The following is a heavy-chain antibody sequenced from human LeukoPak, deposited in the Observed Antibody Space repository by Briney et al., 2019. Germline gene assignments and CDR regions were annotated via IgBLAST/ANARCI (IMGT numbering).Heavy chain of an antibody. CDR2: INHSGST. CDR1: GGSFSGYY. J-gene: IGHJ6*02. Sequence: PSETLSLTCAVYGGSFSGYYWSWIRQPPGKGLEWIGEINHSGSTNYNPSLKSRVTISVDTSKNQLSLKLSSVTAADTAVYYCARGRNDFWSGYSSSYYYYGMDVWGQGTTVTVSS. V-gene: IGHV4-34*01. CDR3: ARGRNDFWSGYSSSYYYYGMDV. D-gene: IGHD3-3*01.